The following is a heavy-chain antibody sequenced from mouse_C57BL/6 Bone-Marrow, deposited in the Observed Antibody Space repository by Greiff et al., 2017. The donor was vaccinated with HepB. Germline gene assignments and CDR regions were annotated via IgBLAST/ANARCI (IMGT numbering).Heavy chain of an antibody. CDR2: IDPETGGT. V-gene: IGHV1-15*01. CDR3: TVVADY. CDR1: GFTFTDYE. J-gene: IGHJ2*01. D-gene: IGHD1-1*02. Sequence: QVQLQQSGAELVRPGASVTLSCKASGFTFTDYEMHWVKQTPVHGLEWIGAIDPETGGTAYNQKFKGKAILTADKSSSTAYMELRSLTSEDSAVYYCTVVADYWGQGTTLTVSS.